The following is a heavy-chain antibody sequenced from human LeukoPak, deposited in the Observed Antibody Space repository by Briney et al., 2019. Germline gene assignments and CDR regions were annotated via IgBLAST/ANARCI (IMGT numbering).Heavy chain of an antibody. CDR3: ARFMYSSSWYGVY. V-gene: IGHV3-74*01. D-gene: IGHD6-13*01. CDR1: GFTFSSYW. J-gene: IGHJ4*02. CDR2: INSDGSST. Sequence: GGSLRLSCAASGFTFSSYWMHWVRQAPGKGLVWVSRINSDGSSTSYADSVKGRFTISRDNAKNTLYLQMNSLRAEDTAVYYCARFMYSSSWYGVYWGQGTLVTVSS.